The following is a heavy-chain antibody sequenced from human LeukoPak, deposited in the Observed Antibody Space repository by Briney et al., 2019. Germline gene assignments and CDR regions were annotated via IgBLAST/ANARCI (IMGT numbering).Heavy chain of an antibody. J-gene: IGHJ4*02. CDR3: ARDVATAMLDY. D-gene: IGHD5-18*01. CDR2: IYYSGST. Sequence: PSETLSLTCTVSGGSISSYYWSWIRQPPGKGLEWIGYIYYSGSTNYNPSLKSRVTIPVDTSKNQFSLKLSSVTAADTAVYYCARDVATAMLDYWGQGTLVTVSS. V-gene: IGHV4-59*01. CDR1: GGSISSYY.